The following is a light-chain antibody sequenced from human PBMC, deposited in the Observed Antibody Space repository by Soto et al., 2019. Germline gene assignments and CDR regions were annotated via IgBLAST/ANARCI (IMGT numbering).Light chain of an antibody. CDR2: GAS. J-gene: IGKJ1*01. Sequence: DIVLTQSPGTLSLSPGERATLSCRASQSVSSSYLAWYQQKPGQAPRLLIYGASSRATGIPDRFSGSGSGTDFTLTISRLEPEDFAVYYCQQYGSSRWTFGQGXKVE. CDR1: QSVSSSY. V-gene: IGKV3-20*01. CDR3: QQYGSSRWT.